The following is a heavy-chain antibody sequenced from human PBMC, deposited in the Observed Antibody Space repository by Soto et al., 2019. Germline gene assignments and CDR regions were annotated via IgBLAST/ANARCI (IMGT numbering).Heavy chain of an antibody. CDR1: GFTFSTYD. CDR3: ASLRWFGDNWFDP. J-gene: IGHJ5*02. V-gene: IGHV3-21*01. CDR2: ISSSSSYI. Sequence: GGSLRLSCAASGFTFSTYDMNWVRQAPGKGLEWVSSISSSSSYIYYADSVKGRFTISRDNAKNSLYLQMNSLRAEDTAVYYCASLRWFGDNWFDPWGQGTLVTVSS. D-gene: IGHD3-10*01.